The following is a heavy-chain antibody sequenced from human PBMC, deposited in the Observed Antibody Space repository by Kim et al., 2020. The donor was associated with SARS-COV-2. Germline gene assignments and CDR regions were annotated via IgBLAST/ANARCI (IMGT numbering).Heavy chain of an antibody. Sequence: ASVKVSCKAAGYTFSSYSIHWVRQTPGQRLEWVGWINTGNGDTTYSQRFQGRVTLTRNTSATTAYMELSSLSSDDTAVYFCARPTIITAAGHSYAFEIWGRDTVVTVSS. CDR1: GYTFSSYS. V-gene: IGHV1-3*04. CDR2: INTGNGDT. J-gene: IGHJ3*02. CDR3: ARPTIITAAGHSYAFEI. D-gene: IGHD6-13*01.